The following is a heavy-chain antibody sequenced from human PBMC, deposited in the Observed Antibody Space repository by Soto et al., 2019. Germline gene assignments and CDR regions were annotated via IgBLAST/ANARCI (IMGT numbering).Heavy chain of an antibody. D-gene: IGHD2-2*01. J-gene: IGHJ6*02. CDR3: AKDVREDCSSTSCPSIFYYYYYGMDA. Sequence: GGSLRLSCAASGFTFSSYGMHWVRQAPGKGLEWVAVISYDGSNKYYADSVKGRFTISRDNSKNTLYLQMNSLRAEDTAVYYCAKDVREDCSSTSCPSIFYYYYYGMDAWGQGTTVTVSS. CDR1: GFTFSSYG. V-gene: IGHV3-30*18. CDR2: ISYDGSNK.